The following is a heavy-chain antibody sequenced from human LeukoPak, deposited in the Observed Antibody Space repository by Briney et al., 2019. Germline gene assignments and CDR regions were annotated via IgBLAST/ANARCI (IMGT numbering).Heavy chain of an antibody. CDR2: TKQDGSEK. D-gene: IGHD3-22*01. V-gene: IGHV3-7*01. CDR3: ASGMIEYDF. Sequence: PGGSLRLSCTVSGFTVSSNSMSWVRQAPGKGLEWVANTKQDGSEKYYADSVKGRFTISRGNAKNSLYLQMNSLRAEDTAVYYCASGMIEYDFWGQGTLVTVSS. J-gene: IGHJ4*02. CDR1: GFTVSSNS.